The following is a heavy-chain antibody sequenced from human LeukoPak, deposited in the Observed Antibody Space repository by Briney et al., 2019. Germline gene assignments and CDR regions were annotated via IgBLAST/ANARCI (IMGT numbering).Heavy chain of an antibody. J-gene: IGHJ6*03. CDR2: ISWNSGSI. V-gene: IGHV3-9*03. Sequence: GGSLRLSCAASGFTFDDYAMHWVRQAPGKGLEWVSGISWNSGSIGYADSVKGRFTISRDNAKNSLYLQMNSLRAEDMALYYCAKASGLLWFGESYYMDVWGKGTTVTVSS. CDR3: AKASGLLWFGESYYMDV. CDR1: GFTFDDYA. D-gene: IGHD3-10*01.